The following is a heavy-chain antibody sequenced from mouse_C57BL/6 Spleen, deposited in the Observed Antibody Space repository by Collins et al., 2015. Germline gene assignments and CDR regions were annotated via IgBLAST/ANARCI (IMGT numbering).Heavy chain of an antibody. V-gene: IGHV1-72*01. J-gene: IGHJ2*01. CDR3: ARITTVVEGYFDY. D-gene: IGHD1-1*01. Sequence: QVQLQQPGAELVKPGASVKLSCKASAYTFTSYCMHWAKQRPGRGLEWIGRIDPNSGGTKYNEKFKSKATLTVDKPSSTAYMQLSSLTSEDSAVYYCARITTVVEGYFDYWGQGTTLTVSS. CDR1: AYTFTSYC. CDR2: IDPNSGGT.